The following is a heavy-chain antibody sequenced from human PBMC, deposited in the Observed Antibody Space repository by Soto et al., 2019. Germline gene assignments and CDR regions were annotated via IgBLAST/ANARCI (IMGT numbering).Heavy chain of an antibody. Sequence: EVQLLESGGGLVQPGGSLRLSCAASGFTVDIYAMSWVRQAPGKGLEWVSTIIGSGGTPYYADSVKGRFTISRVNSKNKLYVKMNSLRADDTAEQYCAKHSGDDHYYDMDVWGQGTTVTVSS. CDR1: GFTVDIYA. V-gene: IGHV3-23*01. CDR2: IIGSGGTP. J-gene: IGHJ6*02. D-gene: IGHD5-12*01. CDR3: AKHSGDDHYYDMDV.